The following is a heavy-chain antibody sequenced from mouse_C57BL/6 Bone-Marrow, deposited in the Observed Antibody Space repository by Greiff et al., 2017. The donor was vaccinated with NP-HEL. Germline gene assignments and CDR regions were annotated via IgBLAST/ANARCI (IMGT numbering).Heavy chain of an antibody. V-gene: IGHV1-76*01. Sequence: VQLQQSGAELVRPGASVKLSCKASGYTFTDYYINWVKQRPGQGLEWIARIYPGSGNTYYNEKFKGKATLTAEKSSSTAYMQLSSLTSEDSAVYFCAREGIITTVVAPADWGQGTTLTVSS. CDR2: IYPGSGNT. D-gene: IGHD1-1*01. CDR1: GYTFTDYY. J-gene: IGHJ2*01. CDR3: AREGIITTVVAPAD.